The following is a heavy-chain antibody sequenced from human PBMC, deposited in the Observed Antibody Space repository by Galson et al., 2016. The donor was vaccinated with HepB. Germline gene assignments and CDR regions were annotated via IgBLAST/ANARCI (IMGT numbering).Heavy chain of an antibody. V-gene: IGHV3-23*01. CDR2: ISGSGITT. CDR3: ARLFGGYIDY. CDR1: GFTFSSYA. J-gene: IGHJ4*02. D-gene: IGHD2-15*01. Sequence: SLRLSCAASGFTFSSYAMSWVRQSPGKGLEWVPDISGSGITTYYADSVKGRFTISRDNSKKTVYLQMSSLRAEDTAVYYCARLFGGYIDYWGQGTLVTVSS.